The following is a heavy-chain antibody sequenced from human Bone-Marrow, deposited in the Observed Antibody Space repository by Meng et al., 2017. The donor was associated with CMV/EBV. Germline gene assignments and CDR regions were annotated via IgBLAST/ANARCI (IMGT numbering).Heavy chain of an antibody. CDR1: CFTFSSYS. V-gene: IGHV3-21*01. D-gene: IGHD3-9*01. CDR2: ISSSSSYI. Sequence: VGSLRLSCGASCFTFSSYSMNWVRQAPGKGLECVSSISSSSSYIYYADSVKGRFTISRDNAKNSLYLQMNSLRAEDTAVYYCARDGYYDIWAGLNYYYYYGMDVWGQGTTVSVSS. J-gene: IGHJ6*02. CDR3: ARDGYYDIWAGLNYYYYYGMDV.